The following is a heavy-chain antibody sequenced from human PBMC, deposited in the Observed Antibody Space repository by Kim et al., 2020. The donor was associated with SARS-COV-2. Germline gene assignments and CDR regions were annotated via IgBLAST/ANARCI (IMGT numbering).Heavy chain of an antibody. D-gene: IGHD2-15*01. CDR1: GFTVTSNY. CDR3: ARVRRCSGGRCYSYAMDV. J-gene: IGHJ6*02. CDR2: IYDGDSK. Sequence: GGSLRLSFAASGFTVTSNYMSWVRQAPGKGLEWVAVIYDGDSKYYIDSVKGRFTISRDNSKNTLHLQMNSLGAEDTAVYYCARVRRCSGGRCYSYAMDVWGQGTTVTVSS. V-gene: IGHV3-53*01.